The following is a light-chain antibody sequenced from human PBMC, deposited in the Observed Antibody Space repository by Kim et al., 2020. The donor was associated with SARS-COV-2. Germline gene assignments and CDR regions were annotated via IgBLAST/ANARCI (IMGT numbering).Light chain of an antibody. CDR3: LQHDNYPLT. CDR1: QGINNY. J-gene: IGKJ4*01. V-gene: IGKV1-17*03. CDR2: AAS. Sequence: ASVGDRDTIACRASQGINNYLAWFQQKPGKVPKRLIYAASSLESGVPSRCSGSGSGTEFTLTINSLQPEDFATYYCLQHDNYPLTFGGGTKVDIK.